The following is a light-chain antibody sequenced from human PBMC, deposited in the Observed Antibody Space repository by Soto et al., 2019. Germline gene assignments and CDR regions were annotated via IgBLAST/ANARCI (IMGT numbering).Light chain of an antibody. CDR2: GAS. Sequence: EIVLTQSPGTLSLSPGERATLSCRASQSVSSSYLAWYQQKPGQAPRLLIYGASSRATGIPDRFSGSGSGTDFTLTISRLEPEDFAVYYRQQYVSSHLITFGQGTRLEIK. V-gene: IGKV3-20*01. CDR3: QQYVSSHLIT. CDR1: QSVSSSY. J-gene: IGKJ5*01.